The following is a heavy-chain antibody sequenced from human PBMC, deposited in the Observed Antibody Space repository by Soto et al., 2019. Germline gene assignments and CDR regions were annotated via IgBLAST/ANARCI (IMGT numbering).Heavy chain of an antibody. V-gene: IGHV3-30-3*01. CDR1: GFTFSSYA. CDR2: LSYDGGSN. D-gene: IGHD3-10*01. J-gene: IGHJ4*02. CDR3: ARATYYDGSGSYTLGY. Sequence: QVQLVESGGGVVQPGRSLRLSCEASGFTFSSYAMHWVRQAPGKGLEWVAVLSYDGGSNSYADSVQGRFTISRDNSKNTLYMQMKSLRPEDPALYYCARATYYDGSGSYTLGYWGQGTLVTVSS.